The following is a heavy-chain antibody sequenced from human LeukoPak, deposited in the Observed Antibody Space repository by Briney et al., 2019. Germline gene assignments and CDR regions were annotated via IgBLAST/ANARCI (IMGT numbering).Heavy chain of an antibody. V-gene: IGHV3-30-3*01. J-gene: IGHJ4*02. CDR3: ARAVDSSGSFDY. Sequence: GRSLRLSCAASGFTFNSYAMHWVRQAPGKGLEWVAVISYDGSNKYYADSVKGRFTISRDNSKNTLYLQMYSLRAEDTAVYYCARAVDSSGSFDYWGQGTLVTVSS. CDR1: GFTFNSYA. CDR2: ISYDGSNK. D-gene: IGHD3-22*01.